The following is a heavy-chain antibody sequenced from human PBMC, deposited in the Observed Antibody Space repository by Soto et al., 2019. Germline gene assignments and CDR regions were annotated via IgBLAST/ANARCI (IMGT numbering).Heavy chain of an antibody. J-gene: IGHJ4*02. D-gene: IGHD1-26*01. CDR3: ARGNSGSYYSHFGY. CDR2: IIPIFGTT. CDR1: GFTFSSYT. V-gene: IGHV1-69*13. Sequence: SVKVSCKASGFTFSSYTISWVRQAPGKGLEWMGGIIPIFGTTNYAQKFQGRVTITADESTTTAYMEMSSLRSADTAVYYCARGNSGSYYSHFGYWGQGTQVTVSS.